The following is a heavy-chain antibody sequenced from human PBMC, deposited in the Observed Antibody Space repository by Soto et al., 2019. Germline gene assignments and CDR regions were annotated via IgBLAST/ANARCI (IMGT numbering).Heavy chain of an antibody. CDR3: ARAGHSSSSEGANWFDP. CDR2: IYYSGST. J-gene: IGHJ5*02. V-gene: IGHV4-31*02. D-gene: IGHD6-6*01. CDR1: GGSISSGGYY. Sequence: SETLSLTCTVSGGSISSGGYYWSWIRQHPGKGLEWIGYIYYSGSTYFNPSLKSRLTISVDTSKNQFSPQLSSVTAADTAVYYCARAGHSSSSEGANWFDPWGQGTLVTVSS.